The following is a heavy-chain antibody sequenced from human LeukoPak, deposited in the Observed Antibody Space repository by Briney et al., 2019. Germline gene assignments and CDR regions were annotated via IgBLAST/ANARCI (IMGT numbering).Heavy chain of an antibody. CDR3: ARGLYDYVWGSSFFQPFDY. V-gene: IGHV1-8*02. D-gene: IGHD3-16*01. J-gene: IGHJ4*02. Sequence: ASVKVSCKASGYTFTGYYMHWVRQAPGQGLEWMGWMNPNSGNTGCAQKFQGRVTMTRNTSISTAYMELSSLRSEDTAVYYCARGLYDYVWGSSFFQPFDYWGQGTLVTVSS. CDR2: MNPNSGNT. CDR1: GYTFTGYY.